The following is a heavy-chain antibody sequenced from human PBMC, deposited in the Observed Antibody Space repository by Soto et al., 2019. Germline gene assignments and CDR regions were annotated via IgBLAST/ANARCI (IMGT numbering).Heavy chain of an antibody. Sequence: GGSLRLSCETSGFTFGNYGMGWVRQAPGKGLYWVSGISSSSRRTYYADSVRGRFTISRDNSKNTLSLQMNHLKAEDTAVYYCAKLYWNPRYFDYWGQGARVTSPQ. CDR3: AKLYWNPRYFDY. V-gene: IGHV3-23*01. D-gene: IGHD1-1*01. CDR1: GFTFGNYG. CDR2: ISSSSRRT. J-gene: IGHJ4*02.